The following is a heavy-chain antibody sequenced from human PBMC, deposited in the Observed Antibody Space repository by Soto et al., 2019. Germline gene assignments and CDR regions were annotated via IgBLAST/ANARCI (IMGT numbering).Heavy chain of an antibody. CDR1: GFTFNCDW. D-gene: IGHD1-1*01. CDR2: IMKDGGEK. V-gene: IGHV3-7*01. CDR3: AGDSDNYKADY. Sequence: EVQLVESGGGLVQPGGSLRLSCAASGFTFNCDWMGWVRQVPGKGLEWVASIMKDGGEKKYVDSVKGRFTISRDNAKNSVSLQMNSLRADDTAIYNCAGDSDNYKADYWGQGTLVTVSS. J-gene: IGHJ4*02.